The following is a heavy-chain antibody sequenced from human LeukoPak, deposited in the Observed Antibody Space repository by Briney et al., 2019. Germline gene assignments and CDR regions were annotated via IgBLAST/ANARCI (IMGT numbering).Heavy chain of an antibody. D-gene: IGHD3-10*01. CDR3: ARETPYGSLTFDY. CDR2: THGSEK. Sequence: GGSLRLSCAVSGVIFSDDWMSCVRESPGRGLEWVANTHGSEKYYVDSVKGRFSISRDNDKNSLYLQMNSLRAEDTAVYYCARETPYGSLTFDYWGQGTLVTVSS. J-gene: IGHJ4*02. CDR1: GVIFSDDW. V-gene: IGHV3-7*03.